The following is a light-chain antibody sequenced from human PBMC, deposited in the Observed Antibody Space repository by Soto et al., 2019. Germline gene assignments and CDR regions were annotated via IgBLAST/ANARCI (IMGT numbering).Light chain of an antibody. Sequence: NFILTQPHSVSESPGKTVTISCTRSSGSIASNYVQWYHQRPGSAPTIVMYEDNQRPSGVPDRFSGSIDRSSNSASLTISGLKTEDEGDFYCQSYDSSKWVFGGGTKLTVL. CDR2: EDN. J-gene: IGLJ3*02. CDR1: SGSIASNY. V-gene: IGLV6-57*04. CDR3: QSYDSSKWV.